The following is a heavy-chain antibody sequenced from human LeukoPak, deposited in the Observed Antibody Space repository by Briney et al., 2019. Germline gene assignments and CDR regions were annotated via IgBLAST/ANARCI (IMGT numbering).Heavy chain of an antibody. CDR3: ARDRYYGSGSYYDY. V-gene: IGHV4-4*07. CDR2: IYASGTT. CDR1: GDSISSYY. D-gene: IGHD3-10*01. Sequence: SETLSLTCTVSGDSISSYYWTWIRQPAGKGLEWIGRIYASGTTNYNPSVKSRVTMSVDTSKNQFSLKVSSVTAADTAVYYCARDRYYGSGSYYDYWGQGTLVTVSS. J-gene: IGHJ4*02.